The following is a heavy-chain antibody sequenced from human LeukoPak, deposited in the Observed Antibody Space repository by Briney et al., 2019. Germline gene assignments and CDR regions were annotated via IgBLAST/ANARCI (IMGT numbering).Heavy chain of an antibody. V-gene: IGHV3-23*01. CDR1: GFTFSNFA. Sequence: PGGSLRLSCTTSGFTFSNFAMSWVRQAPGEGLGWVSIISGSGADTFYTDSIKGRFTISRDNSKNTLYLQMNSLRAEDTAVYYCAKPHGVGYLGQGTLVTVSP. J-gene: IGHJ4*02. D-gene: IGHD4-17*01. CDR2: ISGSGADT. CDR3: AKPHGVGY.